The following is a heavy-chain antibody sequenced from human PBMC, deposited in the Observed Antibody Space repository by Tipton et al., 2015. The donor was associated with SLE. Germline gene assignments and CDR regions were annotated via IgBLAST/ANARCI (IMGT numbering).Heavy chain of an antibody. CDR2: IYSGGST. J-gene: IGHJ3*02. CDR3: ARSTFAPGAFDI. Sequence: SLRLSCAASGFTVSSNYMSWVRRAPGKGLEWVSVIYSGGSTYYADSVKGRFTISRDNAKNSLYLQMNSLRAEDTAVYYCARSTFAPGAFDIWGQGTMVTVSS. D-gene: IGHD5/OR15-5a*01. V-gene: IGHV3-53*01. CDR1: GFTVSSNY.